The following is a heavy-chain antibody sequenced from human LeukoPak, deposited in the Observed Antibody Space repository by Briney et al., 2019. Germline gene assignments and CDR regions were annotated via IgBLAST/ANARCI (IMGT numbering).Heavy chain of an antibody. J-gene: IGHJ4*02. Sequence: SETLSLTCTVSGGSISSYYWSWIRQPPGKGLEWIGYIYYSGSTNYNPSLKSRVTISVDTSKNQFSLKLSSVTAANTAVYYCARDRTLDYWGQGTLVTVSS. D-gene: IGHD3/OR15-3a*01. CDR3: ARDRTLDY. CDR1: GGSISSYY. V-gene: IGHV4-59*01. CDR2: IYYSGST.